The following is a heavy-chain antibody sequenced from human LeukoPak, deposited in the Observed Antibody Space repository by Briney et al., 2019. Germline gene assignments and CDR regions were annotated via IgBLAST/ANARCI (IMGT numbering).Heavy chain of an antibody. J-gene: IGHJ4*02. CDR3: ARGVMTTVTNFDY. D-gene: IGHD4-17*01. V-gene: IGHV4-34*01. Sequence: KPSETLSLTCAVYGGSFSGYYWSWIRQPPGKGLEWIGEINHSGSTNYNPSLKSRVTISVDTSKNQFSLKLSSVTAADTAVYYCARGVMTTVTNFDYWGQGTLVTVSS. CDR2: INHSGST. CDR1: GGSFSGYY.